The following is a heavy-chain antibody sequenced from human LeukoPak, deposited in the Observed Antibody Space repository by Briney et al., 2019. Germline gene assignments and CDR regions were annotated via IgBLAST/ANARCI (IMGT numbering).Heavy chain of an antibody. V-gene: IGHV4-59*01. CDR1: GGSISSYY. CDR2: IYYSGST. J-gene: IGHJ3*02. CDR3: ARGVAGCGDYSLCAFDI. Sequence: SETLSLTCTVSGGSISSYYWSWIRQPPGKGLEWIGYIYYSGSTNYNPSLKSRVTISVDTSKNQFSLKLSSVTAADTAVYYCARGVAGCGDYSLCAFDIWGQGTMVTVSS. D-gene: IGHD4-11*01.